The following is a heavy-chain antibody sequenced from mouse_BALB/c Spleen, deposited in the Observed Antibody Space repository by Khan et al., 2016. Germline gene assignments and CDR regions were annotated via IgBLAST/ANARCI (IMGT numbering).Heavy chain of an antibody. J-gene: IGHJ2*01. CDR2: ILPGSGST. Sequence: QVQLQQSGAELMKPGASVKISCKATGYTFSSYWIEWVKQRPGHGLEWIGEILPGSGSTNYNEKFRGKATFTADTSSNTAYMQLSSLTSEDAAVHYCARRGGRGYFDDWGQGTTLTVSS. V-gene: IGHV1-9*01. CDR1: GYTFSSYW. CDR3: ARRGGRGYFDD.